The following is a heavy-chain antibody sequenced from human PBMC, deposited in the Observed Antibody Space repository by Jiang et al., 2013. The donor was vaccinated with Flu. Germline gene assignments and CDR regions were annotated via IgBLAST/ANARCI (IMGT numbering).Heavy chain of an antibody. CDR1: GFTFSSYE. CDR3: ARELTAAAGTSYYGMDV. CDR2: ISSSGSTI. J-gene: IGHJ6*02. D-gene: IGHD6-13*01. V-gene: IGHV3-48*03. Sequence: GSLRLSCAASGFTFSSYEMNWVRQAPGKGLEWVSYISSSGSTIYYADSVKGRFTISRDNAKNSLYLQMNSLRAEDTAVYYCARELTAAAGTSYYGMDVWGQGTTVTVSS.